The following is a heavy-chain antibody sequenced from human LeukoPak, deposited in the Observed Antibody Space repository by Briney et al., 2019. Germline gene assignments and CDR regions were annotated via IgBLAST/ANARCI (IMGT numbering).Heavy chain of an antibody. V-gene: IGHV3-21*01. CDR1: GFAFNTYA. CDR3: AKDGPEGKRVFDI. CDR2: ISSSSSYI. Sequence: KPGRSLRLSCAASGFAFNTYAMHWVRQAPGKGLEWVSSISSSSSYIYYADSVKGRFTISRDNAKNTLYLQMNSLRDEDTAVYYCAKDGPEGKRVFDIWGQGTMVTVSS. J-gene: IGHJ3*02. D-gene: IGHD3/OR15-3a*01.